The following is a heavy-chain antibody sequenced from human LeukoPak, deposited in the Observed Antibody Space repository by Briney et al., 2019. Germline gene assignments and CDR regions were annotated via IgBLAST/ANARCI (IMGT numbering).Heavy chain of an antibody. V-gene: IGHV1-46*01. CDR1: GNSFTNYY. D-gene: IGHD3-22*01. CDR2: INPSGSIT. CDR3: AGGVDYDSSASISPFDY. J-gene: IGHJ4*02. Sequence: ASVTVSCKASGNSFTNYYMHWVRQAPGQGLEWMGIINPSGSITRFAQKLQGRVTMTRDTSTSTVYMELSSLRSEDTAVYYCAGGVDYDSSASISPFDYWGQGTLITVSS.